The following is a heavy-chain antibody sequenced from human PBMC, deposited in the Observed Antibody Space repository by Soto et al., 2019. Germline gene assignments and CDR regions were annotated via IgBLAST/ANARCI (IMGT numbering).Heavy chain of an antibody. V-gene: IGHV3-49*03. CDR2: IRSKAYGGTT. J-gene: IGHJ4*02. CDR1: GFTFGDYA. Sequence: GGSLRLSCTASGFTFGDYAMSWFRQAPGKGLEWVGFIRSKAYGGTTEYAASVKGRFTISRGDSKSIAYLQMNSLKTEDTAVYYCTRDQNLYSSGWPHSFDYWGQGTLVTVSS. D-gene: IGHD6-19*01. CDR3: TRDQNLYSSGWPHSFDY.